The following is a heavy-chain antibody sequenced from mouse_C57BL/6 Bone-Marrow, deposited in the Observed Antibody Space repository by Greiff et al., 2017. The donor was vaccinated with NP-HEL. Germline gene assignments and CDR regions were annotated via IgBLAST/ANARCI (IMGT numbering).Heavy chain of an antibody. CDR3: TSYDGYSWFAY. CDR2: IDPENGDT. J-gene: IGHJ3*01. Sequence: VQLQQSGAELVRPGASVKLSCTASGFNIKDDYMHWVKQRPEQGLEWIGWIDPENGDTEYASKFQGKATITADTSSNTAYLQLSSLTSEDTAVYYCTSYDGYSWFAYWGQGTLVTDSA. V-gene: IGHV14-4*01. CDR1: GFNIKDDY. D-gene: IGHD2-3*01.